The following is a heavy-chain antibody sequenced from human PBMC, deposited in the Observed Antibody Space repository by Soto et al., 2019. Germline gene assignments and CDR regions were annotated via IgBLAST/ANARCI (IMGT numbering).Heavy chain of an antibody. CDR1: GFTFSSYG. Sequence: QVQLVESGGGVVQPGRSLRISCAASGFTFSSYGMHWVRQAPGKGLEWVAVISYDGSNKYYAESVKGRFTISRDNSKNPRSLQMNSLRAEDTAVYYCAKDSSGYYYEPDYWGPGTLVPGSS. V-gene: IGHV3-30*18. D-gene: IGHD3-22*01. CDR2: ISYDGSNK. J-gene: IGHJ4*02. CDR3: AKDSSGYYYEPDY.